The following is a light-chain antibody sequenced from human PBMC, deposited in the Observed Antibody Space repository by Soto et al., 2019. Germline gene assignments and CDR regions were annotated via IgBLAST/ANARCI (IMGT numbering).Light chain of an antibody. V-gene: IGKV3-20*01. Sequence: EIVLTQSPGTLSLSPGERATLSCRASQSVSNSYLAWYQQKPGQAPRLLIYGASSRATGIPDRFSGSGSGTDFTLTISRLEPEDFAVYYCQQYDTYLTFGPGTKVDIK. CDR2: GAS. CDR3: QQYDTYLT. CDR1: QSVSNSY. J-gene: IGKJ3*01.